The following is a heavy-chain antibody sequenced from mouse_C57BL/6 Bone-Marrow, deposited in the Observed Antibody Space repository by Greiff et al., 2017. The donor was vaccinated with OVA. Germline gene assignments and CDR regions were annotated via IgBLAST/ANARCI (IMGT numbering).Heavy chain of an antibody. CDR3: ARGNSSGQAFYFDY. CDR2: IDPSDSET. D-gene: IGHD3-2*02. Sequence: QVQLQQPGAELVRPGSSVKLSCKASGYTFTSYWMHWVKQRPIQGLEWIGNIDPSDSETHYNQKFKDKATLTVDKSSSTAYMQLSSLTSEDSAVYYCARGNSSGQAFYFDYWGQGTTLTVSS. CDR1: GYTFTSYW. J-gene: IGHJ2*01. V-gene: IGHV1-52*01.